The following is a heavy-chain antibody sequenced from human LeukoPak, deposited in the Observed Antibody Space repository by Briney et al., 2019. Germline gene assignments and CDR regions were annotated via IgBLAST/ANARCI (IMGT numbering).Heavy chain of an antibody. CDR1: GYTLSDYY. V-gene: IGHV1-2*02. Sequence: PSLKVSCKASGYTLSDYYVHWVLLAPGQGLEWMGWFNHNSGGKNYAQKFQGRVTMTRDTSISTAYMELSRLTSDDTAMYYCARGYAYFDYWGQGTLVTVSS. CDR3: ARGYAYFDY. CDR2: FNHNSGGK. D-gene: IGHD2-2*01. J-gene: IGHJ4*02.